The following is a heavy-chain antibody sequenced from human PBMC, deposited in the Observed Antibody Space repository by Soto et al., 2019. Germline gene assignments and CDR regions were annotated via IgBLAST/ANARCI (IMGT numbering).Heavy chain of an antibody. V-gene: IGHV3-30*18. Sequence: GSLRLSCAASGFTFSSYGMHWVRQAPGKGLEWVAVISYDGSNKYYADSVKGRFTISRDNSKNTLYLQMNSLRAEDTAVYYCAKIPPGYSYGYFYFDYWGQGT. CDR2: ISYDGSNK. J-gene: IGHJ4*02. CDR1: GFTFSSYG. CDR3: AKIPPGYSYGYFYFDY. D-gene: IGHD5-18*01.